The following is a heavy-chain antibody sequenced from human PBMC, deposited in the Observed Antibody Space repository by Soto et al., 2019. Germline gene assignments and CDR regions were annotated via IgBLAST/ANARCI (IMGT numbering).Heavy chain of an antibody. CDR2: ISSSSSTI. J-gene: IGHJ3*02. CDR3: ARDVQWRAGGAFDI. D-gene: IGHD6-19*01. V-gene: IGHV3-48*01. CDR1: GFTFSSYS. Sequence: PGGSLRLSCAASGFTFSSYSMNWVRQAPGKGLEWVSYISSSSSTIYYADSVKGRFTISRDNAKNSLYLQMNSLRAEDTAVYYCARDVQWRAGGAFDIWGQGTMVTVS.